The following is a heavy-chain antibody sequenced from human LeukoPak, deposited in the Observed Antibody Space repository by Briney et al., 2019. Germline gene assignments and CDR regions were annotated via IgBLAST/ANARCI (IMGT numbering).Heavy chain of an antibody. CDR2: ISGSGDNT. J-gene: IGHJ4*02. V-gene: IGHV3-23*01. D-gene: IGHD3-22*01. CDR1: GSTSSSYA. Sequence: GGSLRLSCAASGSTSSSYAMSWVRQAPGKGLEWVSGISGSGDNTYYADSVKGRFTISRDNSKNTLYVQVNSLGTEDTAAYYCAKGSYYDSSGSFYFDYWGQGTLVTVSS. CDR3: AKGSYYDSSGSFYFDY.